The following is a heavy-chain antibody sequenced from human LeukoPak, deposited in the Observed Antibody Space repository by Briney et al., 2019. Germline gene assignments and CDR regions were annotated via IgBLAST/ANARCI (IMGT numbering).Heavy chain of an antibody. J-gene: IGHJ5*02. Sequence: SETLSLTCTVSGGSISGYYLSWIRQPPGKGPEWIGYIYYSGNTNYNPSLKSRVTISVDTSKNQFSLKLSSVTAADTAVYFCARGTYYYDSSNREDWFDPWGQGTLVTVSS. CDR1: GGSISGYY. V-gene: IGHV4-59*01. D-gene: IGHD3-22*01. CDR3: ARGTYYYDSSNREDWFDP. CDR2: IYYSGNT.